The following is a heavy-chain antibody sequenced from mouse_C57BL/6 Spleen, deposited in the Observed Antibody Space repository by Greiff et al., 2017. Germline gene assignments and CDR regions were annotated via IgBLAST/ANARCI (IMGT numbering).Heavy chain of an antibody. J-gene: IGHJ3*01. V-gene: IGHV1-55*01. D-gene: IGHD2-3*01. Sequence: QVQLKQPGAELVKPGASVKMSCKASGYTFTSYWITWVKQRPGQGLEWIGDIYPGSGSTNYNEKFKSKATLTVDTSSSTAYMQLSSLTSEDSAVYYCARGGYYVTWFADWGQGTLVTVSA. CDR1: GYTFTSYW. CDR3: ARGGYYVTWFAD. CDR2: IYPGSGST.